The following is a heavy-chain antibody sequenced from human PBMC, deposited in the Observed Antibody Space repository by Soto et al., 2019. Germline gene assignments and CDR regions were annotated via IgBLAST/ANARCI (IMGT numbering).Heavy chain of an antibody. J-gene: IGHJ4*02. CDR2: VYHTGKT. CDR3: ANSYYGWGFDY. CDR1: GGFVNTSNW. D-gene: IGHD3-10*01. Sequence: LRRTLSLTCIVSGGFVNTSNWWSWIRQPPGKGLEWIGEVYHTGKTNYSPSFKSRVNMSVDKSNNQFFLKLTSVTAADTAIYYCANSYYGWGFDYWGQGALVTVSS. V-gene: IGHV4-4*03.